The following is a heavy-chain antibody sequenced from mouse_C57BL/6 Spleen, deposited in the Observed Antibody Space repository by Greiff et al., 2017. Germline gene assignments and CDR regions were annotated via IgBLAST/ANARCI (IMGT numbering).Heavy chain of an antibody. CDR3: AREGNSYAMDY. CDR2: IYPGSGST. CDR1: GYTFTSYW. Sequence: QVQLQQPGAELVKPGASVKMSCKASGYTFTSYWITWVKQSPGQGLEWIGDIYPGSGSTNYNEKFKSKATLTVDTSSSTAYMQLSSLTSEDAEVYDCAREGNSYAMDYWGQGTSVTVSS. V-gene: IGHV1-55*01. D-gene: IGHD2-1*01. J-gene: IGHJ4*01.